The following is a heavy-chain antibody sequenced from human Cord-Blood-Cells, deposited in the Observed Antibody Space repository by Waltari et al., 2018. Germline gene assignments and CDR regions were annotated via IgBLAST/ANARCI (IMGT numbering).Heavy chain of an antibody. D-gene: IGHD1-1*01. Sequence: EVQLVQSGAEVKKPGESLKISCKGSGYSFTSYWIGWAHQMPGKGLEWMVIISPGDSDTRYSPSFQGQVTISADKSISTAYLQWSSLKASDTAMYYCARHSPNWNYYYYMDVWGKGTTVTVSS. CDR1: GYSFTSYW. CDR2: ISPGDSDT. J-gene: IGHJ6*03. V-gene: IGHV5-51*07. CDR3: ARHSPNWNYYYYMDV.